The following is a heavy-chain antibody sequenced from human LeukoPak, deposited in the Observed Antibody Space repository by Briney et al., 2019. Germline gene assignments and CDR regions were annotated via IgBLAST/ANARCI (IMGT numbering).Heavy chain of an antibody. CDR1: GYTFTGYY. J-gene: IGHJ4*02. Sequence: VASLKVSCTASGYTFTGYYMHWVRQAPGQGLEWMGWINPNSSGTNYAQKFQGRVTMTRDTSISTAYMELSRLRSDDTAVYYCARESLRRKPDYWGQGTLVTVSS. CDR3: ARESLRRKPDY. CDR2: INPNSSGT. V-gene: IGHV1-2*02.